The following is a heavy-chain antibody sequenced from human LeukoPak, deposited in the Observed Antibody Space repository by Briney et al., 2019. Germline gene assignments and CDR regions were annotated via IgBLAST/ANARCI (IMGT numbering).Heavy chain of an antibody. V-gene: IGHV4-59*08. CDR3: ARRPDSSGYYPN. CDR2: IYNSGTT. Sequence: SETLSLTCTVSGGSISSYYWSWIRQPPGKGLEWIGFIYNSGTTNYNPSLKSRVTISVDTSKNQFSLKLSSVTAADTAVYYCARRPDSSGYYPNWGQGTLVSVSS. D-gene: IGHD3-22*01. CDR1: GGSISSYY. J-gene: IGHJ4*02.